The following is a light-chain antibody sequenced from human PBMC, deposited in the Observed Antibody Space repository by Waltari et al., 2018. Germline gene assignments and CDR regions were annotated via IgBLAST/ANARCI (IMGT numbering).Light chain of an antibody. CDR2: AAS. CDR1: QSISSY. Sequence: DIQMTQSPSSLSASVGDRVTITCRASQSISSYLNWYQQKPGRAPKLLIYAASSLRSGVPSRFSGSGSGTDFNLTISSLQPEDFATYYCQQSSSTPQSTFGQGTRLEIK. J-gene: IGKJ5*01. CDR3: QQSSSTPQST. V-gene: IGKV1-39*01.